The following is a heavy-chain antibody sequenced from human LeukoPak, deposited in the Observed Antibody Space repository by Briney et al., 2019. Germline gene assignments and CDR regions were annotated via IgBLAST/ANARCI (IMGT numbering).Heavy chain of an antibody. CDR1: GDSFSGYY. CDR2: INHSGST. Sequence: SETLSLTCAVYGDSFSGYYWSWIRQPPGKELEWIGEINHSGSTNYNPSLKSRVTISVDTSKNQFSLKLSSVTAADTAVYYCATSGGTLGPTNYFAYWGQGTLVTVSS. V-gene: IGHV4-34*01. CDR3: ATSGGTLGPTNYFAY. D-gene: IGHD3-16*01. J-gene: IGHJ4*02.